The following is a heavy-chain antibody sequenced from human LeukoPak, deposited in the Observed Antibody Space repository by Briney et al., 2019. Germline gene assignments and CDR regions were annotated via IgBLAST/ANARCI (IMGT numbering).Heavy chain of an antibody. D-gene: IGHD4-11*01. CDR3: ATETENSNYDAFDI. CDR1: GFTFSSYE. Sequence: GGSLRLSCAAPGFTFSSYEMNWVRQAPGKGLEWVPYISGGGGTIYYADSVKGRYTISRDNAQNSLYLHMNSLRAEDTAVYYCATETENSNYDAFDIWGQGTMVTVSS. CDR2: ISGGGGTI. V-gene: IGHV3-48*03. J-gene: IGHJ3*02.